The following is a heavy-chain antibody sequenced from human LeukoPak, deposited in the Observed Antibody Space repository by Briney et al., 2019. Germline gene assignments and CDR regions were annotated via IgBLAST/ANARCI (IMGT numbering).Heavy chain of an antibody. J-gene: IGHJ4*02. Sequence: GASVKVSCKASGYTFTGYYMHWVRQAPGQGLEWMGWINPNSGGTNYAQKFQGWVTMTRDTSISTAYMELSRLRSDDTAVYYCARGAYYYDSSDLAYWGQGTLVTVSS. CDR2: INPNSGGT. D-gene: IGHD3-22*01. V-gene: IGHV1-2*04. CDR1: GYTFTGYY. CDR3: ARGAYYYDSSDLAY.